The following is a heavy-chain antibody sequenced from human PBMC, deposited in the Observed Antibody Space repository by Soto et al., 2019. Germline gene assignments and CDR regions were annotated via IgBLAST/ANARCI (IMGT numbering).Heavy chain of an antibody. Sequence: QVQLVESGGGVVQPGRSLRLSCAASGFTFSSYAMHWVRQAPGKGLEWVAVISYDGSNKYYADSVKGRFTISRDNSKNTLYLQMNSRRAEDTAVYYCASENMITFGGVIVDQGYYFDYWGQGTLVTVSS. CDR2: ISYDGSNK. CDR1: GFTFSSYA. CDR3: ASENMITFGGVIVDQGYYFDY. D-gene: IGHD3-16*02. J-gene: IGHJ4*02. V-gene: IGHV3-30-3*01.